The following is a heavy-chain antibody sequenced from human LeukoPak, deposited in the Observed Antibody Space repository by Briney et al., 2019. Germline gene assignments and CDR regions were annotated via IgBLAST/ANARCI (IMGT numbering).Heavy chain of an antibody. J-gene: IGHJ6*02. V-gene: IGHV3-21*01. D-gene: IGHD4-17*01. CDR2: ISSSSSYI. Sequence: PGGSLRLSCAASGFTFSSYSMNWVRQAPGKGLEWVSSISSSSSYIYYADSVKGRFTISRDNAKNSLYLQMNSLRAEDTAVYYCARDIYYGDGGHYYYGMDVWGQGTTVTVSS. CDR3: ARDIYYGDGGHYYYGMDV. CDR1: GFTFSSYS.